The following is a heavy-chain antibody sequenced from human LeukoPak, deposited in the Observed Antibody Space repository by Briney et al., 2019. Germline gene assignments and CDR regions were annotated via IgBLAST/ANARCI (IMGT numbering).Heavy chain of an antibody. CDR2: INHNSGGT. CDR1: GYTFTGYY. Sequence: LRASVKVSRRASGYTFTGYYMHWVRQAPGQGLEWMGWINHNSGGTNYAQKFQGWVTMNRDTTISTAYMELSRLRSDDTAVYYCAREQIAAAGPYYYYGMDVWGKGTTVTVSS. D-gene: IGHD6-13*01. J-gene: IGHJ6*04. CDR3: AREQIAAAGPYYYYGMDV. V-gene: IGHV1-2*04.